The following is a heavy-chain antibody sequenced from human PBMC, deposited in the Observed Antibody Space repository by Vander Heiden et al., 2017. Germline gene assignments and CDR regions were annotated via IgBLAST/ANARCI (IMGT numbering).Heavy chain of an antibody. CDR1: GGPISSYC. CDR3: ARGKFWLPGNYYYGMDV. Sequence: QVQLQDSVPRLVKPPESLSRTCTVFGGPISSYCWSWIRQPAGKGLEWIGRIYTSGGTNYNPTLKSRVTMSVDTSKNQFSLKLSSVTAADTAVYYCARGKFWLPGNYYYGMDVWGQGTTVTVSS. CDR2: IYTSGGT. V-gene: IGHV4-4*07. D-gene: IGHD3-3*01. J-gene: IGHJ6*02.